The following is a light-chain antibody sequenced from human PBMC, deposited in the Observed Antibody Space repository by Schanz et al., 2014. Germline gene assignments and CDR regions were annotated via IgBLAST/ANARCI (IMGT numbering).Light chain of an antibody. Sequence: DIQMTQSPSTVSASVGDTVTLSCRASQRIGAYLAWYQQKPGTAPKLLLYQASILRTGVPSRFSGSGFGTDCTLTINSLQPDDFATYFCQHLAFGQGTKVELK. CDR2: QAS. J-gene: IGKJ1*01. CDR3: QHLA. CDR1: QRIGAY. V-gene: IGKV1-5*03.